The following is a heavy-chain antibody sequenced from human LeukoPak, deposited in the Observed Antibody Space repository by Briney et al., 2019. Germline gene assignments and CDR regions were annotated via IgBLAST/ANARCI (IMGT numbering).Heavy chain of an antibody. CDR3: ASPHTMVRGVIAAFDI. Sequence: SETLSLTCAVYGGSFSGYYWSWIRQPPGKGLEWIGEINHSGSTNYNPSLKSRVTISVDTSKNQFSLKLSSVTAADTAVYYCASPHTMVRGVIAAFDIWGQGTMVTVSS. V-gene: IGHV4-34*01. J-gene: IGHJ3*02. CDR2: INHSGST. CDR1: GGSFSGYY. D-gene: IGHD3-10*01.